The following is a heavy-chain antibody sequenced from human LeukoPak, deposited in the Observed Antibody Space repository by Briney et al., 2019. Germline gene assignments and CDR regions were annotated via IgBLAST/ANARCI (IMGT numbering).Heavy chain of an antibody. CDR1: GYTLTDYY. V-gene: IGHV1-2*06. Sequence: ASVKVSRKASGYTLTDYYMHWVRQAPGQGLEWMGRINPNSGGTNYAQKFQGRVTMTRGTSISTVYMELSRLRSDDTAVYYCARVGYYESSGYYEYWGQGTLVTVSS. J-gene: IGHJ4*02. D-gene: IGHD3-22*01. CDR3: ARVGYYESSGYYEY. CDR2: INPNSGGT.